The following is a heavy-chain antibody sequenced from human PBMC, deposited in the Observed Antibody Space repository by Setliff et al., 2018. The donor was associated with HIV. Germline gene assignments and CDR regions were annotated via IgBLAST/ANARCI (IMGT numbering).Heavy chain of an antibody. Sequence: SVKVSCKASGGTFSSYITAWVRQAPGQGLEWMGGIHPIFGTTNYARDIMGRVSITADESTNTAYMELSSLRSDDSAIYYCARGIPRGTVFGVVGYFDYWGQGTPVTVSS. J-gene: IGHJ4*02. CDR1: GGTFSSYI. CDR2: IHPIFGTT. V-gene: IGHV1-69*13. CDR3: ARGIPRGTVFGVVGYFDY. D-gene: IGHD3-3*01.